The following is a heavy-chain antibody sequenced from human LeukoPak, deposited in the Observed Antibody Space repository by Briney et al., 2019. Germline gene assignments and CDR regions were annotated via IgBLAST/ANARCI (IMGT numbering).Heavy chain of an antibody. CDR2: ISPNSGGT. Sequence: ASVKVSCKASGYTFTGYYIHWVRQAPGQGLEWMGWISPNSGGTNYAQQFQGRVTMTRDTSISTAYMELSRLTSDDTAVYYCARGDSSRGYYYMDVWGKGTTVTASS. J-gene: IGHJ6*03. CDR1: GYTFTGYY. V-gene: IGHV1-2*02. CDR3: ARGDSSRGYYYMDV. D-gene: IGHD2-21*01.